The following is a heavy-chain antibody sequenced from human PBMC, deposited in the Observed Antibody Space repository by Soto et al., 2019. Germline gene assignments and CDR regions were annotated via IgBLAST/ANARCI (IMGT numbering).Heavy chain of an antibody. J-gene: IGHJ4*02. Sequence: EVQLVESGGGLVKPGGSLRLSCAASGFTFSSYSMTWVRQAPGKGLEWVSSISSSSSYIYYADSVKGRFTISRDNAKNSLYLQMNSLRAEDTAVYYCARARGGYAPDYWGQGTLVTVSS. CDR1: GFTFSSYS. V-gene: IGHV3-21*01. CDR2: ISSSSSYI. CDR3: ARARGGYAPDY. D-gene: IGHD5-12*01.